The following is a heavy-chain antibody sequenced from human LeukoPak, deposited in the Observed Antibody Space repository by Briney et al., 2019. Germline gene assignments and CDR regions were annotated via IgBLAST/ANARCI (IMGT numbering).Heavy chain of an antibody. V-gene: IGHV3-66*01. Sequence: GGSLRLSCAASGFTVSSTYMSWVRQAPGKGLEWVSVIYSGGSTYYADSVKGRFTISRDNSKNTLYLQMNSLRAEDTAVYYCAKSSRSWHGGKEGYWDQGSLVTVSS. J-gene: IGHJ4*02. CDR1: GFTVSSTY. CDR3: AKSSRSWHGGKEGY. CDR2: IYSGGST. D-gene: IGHD6-13*01.